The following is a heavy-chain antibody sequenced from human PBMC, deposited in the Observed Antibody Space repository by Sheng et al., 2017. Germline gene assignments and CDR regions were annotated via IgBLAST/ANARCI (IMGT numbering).Heavy chain of an antibody. CDR2: ISGSGGST. Sequence: EVQLLESGGGLVQPGGSLRLSCAASGFTFSSYAMSWVRQAPGKGLEWVSAISGSGGSTYYADSVKGRFTISRDNSKNTLYLQMNSLRAEDTAVYYCAKDRRPGTYCSSTSCHPQGDWGQGTLVTVSS. D-gene: IGHD2-2*01. J-gene: IGHJ4*02. CDR3: AKDRRPGTYCSSTSCHPQGD. CDR1: GFTFSSYA. V-gene: IGHV3-23*01.